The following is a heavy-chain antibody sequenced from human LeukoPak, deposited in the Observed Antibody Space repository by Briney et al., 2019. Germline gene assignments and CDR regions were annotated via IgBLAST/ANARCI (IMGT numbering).Heavy chain of an antibody. CDR2: IIPILGIA. CDR1: GGTFSSYA. J-gene: IGHJ5*02. CDR3: ARVRLVTRRNNWFDP. Sequence: SVKVSCKASGGTFSSYAISWVRQAPGQGLEWMGRIIPILGIANYAQKFQGRVTITADKSTSTAYMKLSRLRSDDTAVYYCARVRLVTRRNNWFDPWGQGTLVTVSS. V-gene: IGHV1-69*04. D-gene: IGHD4-11*01.